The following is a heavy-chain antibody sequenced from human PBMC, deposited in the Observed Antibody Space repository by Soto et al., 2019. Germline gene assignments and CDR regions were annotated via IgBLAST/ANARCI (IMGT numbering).Heavy chain of an antibody. CDR3: ARDFFDYGGNSESGYYFDY. Sequence: QVQLVQSGAEVKKPGASVKVSCKASGYTFTGYYMHWVRQAPGQGLEWMGWINPNSGGTNYAQKFQGWVTMTRDTSISTAYMELSRLRSDDTAVYYCARDFFDYGGNSESGYYFDYWGQGTLVTVSS. D-gene: IGHD4-17*01. CDR1: GYTFTGYY. V-gene: IGHV1-2*04. CDR2: INPNSGGT. J-gene: IGHJ4*02.